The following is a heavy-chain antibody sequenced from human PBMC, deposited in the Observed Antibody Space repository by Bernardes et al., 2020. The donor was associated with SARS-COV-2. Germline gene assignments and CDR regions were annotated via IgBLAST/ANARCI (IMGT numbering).Heavy chain of an antibody. CDR2: ISAYNGNT. Sequence: ASMKVSCKASGYTFSIFGISWVRQAPGQGLEWMGWISAYNGNTNYAQKLQGRLTMTTDKSTYTAYMELRSLTSDDTAVYYCARAAYEIPGYGSSQDYWGQGTLVTVSS. CDR3: ARAAYEIPGYGSSQDY. J-gene: IGHJ4*02. V-gene: IGHV1-18*01. CDR1: GYTFSIFG. D-gene: IGHD6-13*01.